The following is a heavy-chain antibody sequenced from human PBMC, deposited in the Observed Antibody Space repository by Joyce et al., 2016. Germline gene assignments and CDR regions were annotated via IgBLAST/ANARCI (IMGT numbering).Heavy chain of an antibody. CDR2: VNDRGRT. D-gene: IGHD3-10*01. Sequence: QVQLQEWGAGLLKPSETLSLTCAVYGGSLSGYYWSWIRQAPGMGLEGIGEVNDRGRTNYNPSLKSRATTSMDTSKNQFSLRLTTVTAADTAVYFCARARRGIILARGEMGEYLQHWGRGTGVIVSS. V-gene: IGHV4-34*01. CDR1: GGSLSGYY. CDR3: ARARRGIILARGEMGEYLQH. J-gene: IGHJ1*01.